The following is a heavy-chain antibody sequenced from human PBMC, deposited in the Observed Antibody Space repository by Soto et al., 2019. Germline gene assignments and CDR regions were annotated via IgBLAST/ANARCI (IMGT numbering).Heavy chain of an antibody. CDR1: GYTFTSYD. V-gene: IGHV1-8*01. CDR3: ARARRIAGGGGFDP. CDR2: MNPNSGNT. J-gene: IGHJ5*02. D-gene: IGHD2-21*01. Sequence: QVQLVQSGAEVKKPGASVKVSCKASGYTFTSYDVNWVRQATGQGLEWMGWMNPNSGNTGYAQKFQGRATMTRNTSISTAYMELSSLRSEDTAVYYCARARRIAGGGGFDPWGQGTLVTVSS.